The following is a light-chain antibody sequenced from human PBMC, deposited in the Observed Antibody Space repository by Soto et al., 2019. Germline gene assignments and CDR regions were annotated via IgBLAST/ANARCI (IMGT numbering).Light chain of an antibody. V-gene: IGKV1-5*03. Sequence: DIQITQSPSTLSGSVGDRVTITCRASQTISIWLAWYQQKPGKAPKLLIYKASTLKSGVPSRFSGSGSGTEFTLTISSMQPDHFANYYCQHYNSYSEAFGQGTKVDIK. CDR2: KAS. J-gene: IGKJ1*01. CDR3: QHYNSYSEA. CDR1: QTISIW.